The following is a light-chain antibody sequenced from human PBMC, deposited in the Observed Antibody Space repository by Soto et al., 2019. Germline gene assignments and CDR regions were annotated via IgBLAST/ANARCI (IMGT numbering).Light chain of an antibody. CDR1: QGISNY. CDR2: AAS. CDR3: QNYNSAPFT. V-gene: IGKV1-27*01. J-gene: IGKJ4*01. Sequence: DIQMTQSPSSLSASVGDRVIITCRASQGISNYLAWYQQKPGKVPRLLIYAASTLQSGVPSRFSGSGSGTDFTLTISSLQPEDVASYYCQNYNSAPFTFGGGTNLEIK.